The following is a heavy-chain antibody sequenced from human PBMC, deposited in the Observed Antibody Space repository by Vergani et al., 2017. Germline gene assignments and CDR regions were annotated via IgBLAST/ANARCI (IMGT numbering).Heavy chain of an antibody. J-gene: IGHJ6*02. D-gene: IGHD6-13*01. CDR1: GYTFTDYY. V-gene: IGHV1-69-2*01. CDR2: VDPEDGET. CDR3: ATAAERLLNRLRLYGMDV. Sequence: EVQLVQSGAEVKKPGATVKISCKVSGYTFTDYYMHWGQQAPGKGLEWMGLVDPEDGETIYAEKFQGRVPITADASTDTAYMELRSLRSEDTAVYYCATAAERLLNRLRLYGMDVWGQGTTVTVSS.